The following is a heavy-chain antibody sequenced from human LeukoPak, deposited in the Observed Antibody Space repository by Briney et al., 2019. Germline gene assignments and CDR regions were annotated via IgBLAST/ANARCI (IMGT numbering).Heavy chain of an antibody. D-gene: IGHD3-22*01. Sequence: GASVKVSCKASGYTFTSYGISWVRQAPGQGLEWMGWISAYNGNTNYAQKLQGRVTMTTDTSTSTAYMGLRSLRSDDTAVYYCARYYYDSSGYYYYYYYGMDVWGQGTTVTVSS. J-gene: IGHJ6*02. CDR3: ARYYYDSSGYYYYYYYGMDV. V-gene: IGHV1-18*01. CDR2: ISAYNGNT. CDR1: GYTFTSYG.